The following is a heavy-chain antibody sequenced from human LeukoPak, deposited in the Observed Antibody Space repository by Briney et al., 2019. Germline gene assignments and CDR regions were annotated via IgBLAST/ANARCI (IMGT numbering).Heavy chain of an antibody. CDR2: ISSSSSYI. CDR1: GITFTSSS. CDR3: TNSDDYGDY. V-gene: IGHV3-21*01. J-gene: IGHJ4*02. Sequence: GGSLRLSCAASGITFTSSSMTWVRQAPGKGLEWVSSISSSSSYIYFADSLKGRFTISRDNAKNSLYLQMNSLRAEDTAVYYCTNSDDYGDYWGQGTLVTVSS.